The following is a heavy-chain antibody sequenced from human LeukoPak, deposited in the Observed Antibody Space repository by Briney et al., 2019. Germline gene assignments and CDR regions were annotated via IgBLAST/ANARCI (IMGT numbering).Heavy chain of an antibody. J-gene: IGHJ5*02. V-gene: IGHV4-34*01. CDR1: GGSFSGYY. D-gene: IGHD2-2*01. Sequence: PSETLSLTCAVYGGSFSGYYWSWIRQPPGKGLEWIGEINHSGSTNYNPSLKSRVTISVDTSKNQFSLKLSSVTAADTAVYYCARGPRTSPRNWFDPWGQGTLVTVSS. CDR2: INHSGST. CDR3: ARGPRTSPRNWFDP.